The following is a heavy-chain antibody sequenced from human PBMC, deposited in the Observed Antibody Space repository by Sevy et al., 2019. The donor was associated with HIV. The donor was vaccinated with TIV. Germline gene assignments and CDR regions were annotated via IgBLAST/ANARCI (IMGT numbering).Heavy chain of an antibody. CDR3: AKEAGGYYYFGMDV. Sequence: GGSLRLSCAASGFTFDDYAMHWVRQAPGKGLEWVSLISWDGGSTYYADSVKGRFTISRDNSKNSLYLQMNSLRGEDTALYYCAKEAGGYYYFGMDVWGQWTTVTVSS. V-gene: IGHV3-43D*03. J-gene: IGHJ6*02. D-gene: IGHD3-16*01. CDR1: GFTFDDYA. CDR2: ISWDGGST.